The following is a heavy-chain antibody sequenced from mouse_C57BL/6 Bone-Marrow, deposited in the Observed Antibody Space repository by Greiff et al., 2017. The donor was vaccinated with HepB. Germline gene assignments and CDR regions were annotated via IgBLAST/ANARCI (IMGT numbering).Heavy chain of an antibody. CDR1: GFTFTDYY. CDR3: ARYRSGDYYFDY. CDR2: IRNKANGYTT. V-gene: IGHV7-3*01. J-gene: IGHJ2*01. Sequence: EVQLQESGGGLVQPGGSLSLSCAASGFTFTDYYMSWVRQPPGKALEWLGFIRNKANGYTTEYSASVKGRFTISRDNSQSSLYLQMNALRAEDSSTYYCARYRSGDYYFDYWGQGTTLTVSA. D-gene: IGHD3-1*01.